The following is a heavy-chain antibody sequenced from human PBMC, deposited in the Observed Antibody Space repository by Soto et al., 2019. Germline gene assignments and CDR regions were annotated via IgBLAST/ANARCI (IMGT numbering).Heavy chain of an antibody. CDR3: ATDRVKVAGYYYYYMDD. V-gene: IGHV3-23*01. D-gene: IGHD6-19*01. CDR1: GFTFSSYV. J-gene: IGHJ6*03. CDR2: ISGSGGST. Sequence: EVQLLESGGGLVQPGGSLRLSCAASGFTFSSYVLSWVRQAPGHVLECVSSISGSGGSTYYADSVKGRVTISRDNAKDTLYLPMNSLRVEDTAVYYCATDRVKVAGYYYYYMDDWCKGPKVTVSS.